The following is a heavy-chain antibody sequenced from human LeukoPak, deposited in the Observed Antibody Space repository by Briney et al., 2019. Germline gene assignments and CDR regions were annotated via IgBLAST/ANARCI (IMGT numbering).Heavy chain of an antibody. CDR1: GFTFSSYS. CDR3: AIFAVTKGYFDY. D-gene: IGHD4-17*01. V-gene: IGHV3-21*01. Sequence: GGSLRLSCAASGFTFSSYSMNWVRQAPGKGLEWVSSISSSSSYIYYADSVKGRFTISRDNAKNSLYLQMNSLRAEDTAAYYCAIFAVTKGYFDYWGRGTLVTVSS. CDR2: ISSSSSYI. J-gene: IGHJ4*02.